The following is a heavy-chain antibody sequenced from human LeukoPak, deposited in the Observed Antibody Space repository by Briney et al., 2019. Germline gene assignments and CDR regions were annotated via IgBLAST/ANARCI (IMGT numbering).Heavy chain of an antibody. CDR1: GGTFSSYA. J-gene: IGHJ6*03. CDR2: IIPIFGTA. V-gene: IGHV1-69*05. Sequence: ASVKVSCKASGGTFSSYAISWVRQAPGQGLEWMGGIIPIFGTANYAQKFQGRVTITTDESTSTAYMELSSLRSEDTAVYYCASGEIGNYYMDVWGKGTTVTVSS. D-gene: IGHD2/OR15-2a*01. CDR3: ASGEIGNYYMDV.